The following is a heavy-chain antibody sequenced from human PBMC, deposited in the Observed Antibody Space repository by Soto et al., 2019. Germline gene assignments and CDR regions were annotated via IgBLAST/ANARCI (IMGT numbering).Heavy chain of an antibody. D-gene: IGHD6-6*01. CDR2: IKSKTDGGTT. V-gene: IGHV3-15*07. J-gene: IGHJ6*02. CDR3: TTGFHGYSSSSVGAYYYYGMDV. CDR1: GFTFSNAW. Sequence: EVQLVESGGGLVKPGGSLRLSCAASGFTFSNAWMNWVRQAPGKGLEWVGRIKSKTDGGTTDYAAPVKGRFTISRDDSKNTLYLQMNSLTTEDTAVYYCTTGFHGYSSSSVGAYYYYGMDVWGQGTTVTVSS.